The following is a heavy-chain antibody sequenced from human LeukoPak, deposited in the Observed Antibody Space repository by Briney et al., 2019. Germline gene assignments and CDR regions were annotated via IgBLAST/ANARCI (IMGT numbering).Heavy chain of an antibody. CDR1: GFTFSSYG. Sequence: GGSLRLSCAASGFTFSSYGMHWVRQAPGKGLEWVAVIWYDGSNKYYADSVKGRFTISRDNSKNTLYVQMNSLRVEDTAVYYCARDNGFYFVAGTFDYWGQGTLVTVSS. V-gene: IGHV3-33*01. D-gene: IGHD6-19*01. CDR3: ARDNGFYFVAGTFDY. CDR2: IWYDGSNK. J-gene: IGHJ4*02.